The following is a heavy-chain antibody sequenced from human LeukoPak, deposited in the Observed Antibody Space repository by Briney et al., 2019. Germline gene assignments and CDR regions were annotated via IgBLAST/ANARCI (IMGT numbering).Heavy chain of an antibody. CDR1: GYTFTSYG. D-gene: IGHD4-17*01. J-gene: IGHJ5*02. CDR2: ISAYNGNT. V-gene: IGHV1-18*01. CDR3: ARAVAGDGDFSRWFDP. Sequence: GASVKVSCKASGYTFTSYGISWVRQAPGQGLEWMGWISAYNGNTNYAQKLQGRVTMTTDTSTSTAYMELRSLRSDDTAVYYCARAVAGDGDFSRWFDPWGQGTLVTVSS.